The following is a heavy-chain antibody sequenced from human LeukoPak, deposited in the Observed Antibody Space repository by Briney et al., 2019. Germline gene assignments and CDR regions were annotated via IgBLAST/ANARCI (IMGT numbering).Heavy chain of an antibody. Sequence: PGGSLRLSCAASGFTFDDYAMHWVRQAPGKGLEWVSGISWNSGSIGYADSVKGRFTISRDNAKNSLYLQMNSLRAEDAALYYCAKAVTDYVWGSYRPSSYFDYWGQGTLVTVSS. CDR2: ISWNSGSI. V-gene: IGHV3-9*01. D-gene: IGHD3-16*02. CDR1: GFTFDDYA. CDR3: AKAVTDYVWGSYRPSSYFDY. J-gene: IGHJ4*02.